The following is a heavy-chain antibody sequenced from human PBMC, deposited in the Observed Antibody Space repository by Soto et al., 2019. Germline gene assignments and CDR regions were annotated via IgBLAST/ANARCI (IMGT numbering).Heavy chain of an antibody. CDR3: ASSVVVTATSHFDY. CDR2: IYYSGST. CDR1: GGSISSGDYY. J-gene: IGHJ4*02. Sequence: QVQLQESGPGLVKPSQTLSLTCTVSGGSISSGDYYWSWIRQPPGKGLEWIGYIYYSGSTYYNPSFESLVTLAVDTSKNQISLKLSSVTAADTAVYYCASSVVVTATSHFDYWGQGTLVTVSS. V-gene: IGHV4-30-4*01. D-gene: IGHD2-21*02.